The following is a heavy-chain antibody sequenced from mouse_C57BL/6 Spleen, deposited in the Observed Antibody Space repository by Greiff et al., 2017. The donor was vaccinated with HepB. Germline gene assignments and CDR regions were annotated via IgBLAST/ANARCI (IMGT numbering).Heavy chain of an antibody. Sequence: QVHVKQPGAELVRPGSSVKLSCKASGYTFTSYWMDWVKQRPGQGLEWIGNIYPSDSETHYNQKFKDKATLTVDKSSSTAYMQLSSLTSEDSAVYYCARVGNYYGSSPAWFAYWGQGTLVTVSA. J-gene: IGHJ3*01. CDR2: IYPSDSET. CDR1: GYTFTSYW. D-gene: IGHD1-1*01. CDR3: ARVGNYYGSSPAWFAY. V-gene: IGHV1-61*01.